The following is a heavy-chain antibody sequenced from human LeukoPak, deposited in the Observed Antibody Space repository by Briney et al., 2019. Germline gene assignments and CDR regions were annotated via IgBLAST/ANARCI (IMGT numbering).Heavy chain of an antibody. CDR2: ISYDGSNK. D-gene: IGHD6-19*01. J-gene: IGHJ4*02. Sequence: GGSLRLSCAASGFIISSNYMTWVRQAPGKGLEWVAVISYDGSNKYYADSVKGRFTISRDNSKNTLYLQMNSLRAEDTAVYYCARVAVAAREYFDYWGQGTLVTVSS. CDR3: ARVAVAAREYFDY. V-gene: IGHV3-30*03. CDR1: GFIISSNY.